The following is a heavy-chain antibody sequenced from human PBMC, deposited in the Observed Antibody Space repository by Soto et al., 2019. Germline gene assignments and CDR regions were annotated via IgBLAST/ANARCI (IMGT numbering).Heavy chain of an antibody. CDR3: ALRAAAGISNHFDY. CDR1: GYTFTSYA. Sequence: ASVKVSCKASGYTFTSYAMHWVRQAPGQRLEWMGWINAGNGNTKYSQKFQGRVTITRDTSASTAYMELSSLRSEDTAVYYCALRAAAGISNHFDYWGQGTLVTVSS. D-gene: IGHD6-13*01. J-gene: IGHJ4*02. CDR2: INAGNGNT. V-gene: IGHV1-3*01.